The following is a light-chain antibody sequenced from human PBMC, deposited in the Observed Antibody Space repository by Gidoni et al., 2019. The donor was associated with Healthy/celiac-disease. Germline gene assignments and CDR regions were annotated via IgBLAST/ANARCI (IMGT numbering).Light chain of an antibody. V-gene: IGLV1-44*01. CDR2: SNN. CDR3: AAWDDSLNGPV. CDR1: SSNSGSNT. Sequence: QSVLTKPPSASGTPGQRVTISCSGRSSNSGSNTVNWYQQLPGTAPKLLIYSNNQRPSGVPDRLSGSKAGTSASLAISGLQSEDEADYYCAAWDDSLNGPVFGGGTKLTVL. J-gene: IGLJ3*02.